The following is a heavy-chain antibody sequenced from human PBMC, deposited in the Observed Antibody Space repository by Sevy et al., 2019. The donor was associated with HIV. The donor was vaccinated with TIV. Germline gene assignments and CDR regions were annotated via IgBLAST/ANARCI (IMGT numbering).Heavy chain of an antibody. CDR2: ISGISNYI. CDR3: ARGVQTYDAFDI. Sequence: GGSLRLSCAASGFTFSSYSMNWVRQAPGKGLEWVSFISGISNYIYYADSMKGRFSISRDNAKKSLYLQMNSLRAEDTAIYYCARGVQTYDAFDIWGQGTMVTVSS. V-gene: IGHV3-21*01. D-gene: IGHD6-6*01. J-gene: IGHJ3*02. CDR1: GFTFSSYS.